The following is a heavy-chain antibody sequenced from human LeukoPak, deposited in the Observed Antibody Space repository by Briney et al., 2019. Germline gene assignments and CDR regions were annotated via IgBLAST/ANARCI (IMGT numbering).Heavy chain of an antibody. V-gene: IGHV3-30*18. CDR1: GFTFSSYG. J-gene: IGHJ4*02. Sequence: PGRSLRLSCAASGFTFSSYGMHWVRQAPGKGLEWVAAISYDGSNKYYADSVKGRFTISRDNSKNTLYLQMNSLRAEDTAVYYCAKGYQQLVRHWGQGTLVTVSS. CDR3: AKGYQQLVRH. D-gene: IGHD6-13*01. CDR2: ISYDGSNK.